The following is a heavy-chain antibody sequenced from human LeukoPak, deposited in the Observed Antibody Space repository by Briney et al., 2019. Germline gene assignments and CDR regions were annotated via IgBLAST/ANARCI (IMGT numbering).Heavy chain of an antibody. Sequence: GASVKVSCKASGYTFTSYGISWVRQAPGQGLEWMGWISAYNGNTNYAQKLQGRVTMTTDTSTSTAYMELRSLRSDDTAVYYCARDPDHSQPPRACGGDCYFDYWGQGTLVTVSS. V-gene: IGHV1-18*01. CDR1: GYTFTSYG. J-gene: IGHJ4*02. D-gene: IGHD2-21*02. CDR2: ISAYNGNT. CDR3: ARDPDHSQPPRACGGDCYFDY.